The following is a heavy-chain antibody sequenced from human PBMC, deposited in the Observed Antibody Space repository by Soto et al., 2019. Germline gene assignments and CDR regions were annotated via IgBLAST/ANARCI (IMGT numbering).Heavy chain of an antibody. CDR3: ISGWYGGRFDP. D-gene: IGHD6-19*01. CDR2: IYYSGST. CDR1: GGSISSSSYY. Sequence: QLQLQESGPGLVKPSETLSLTCTVSGGSISSSSYYWGWIRQPPGKGLEWIGSIYYSGSTYYNPSLKSRVTISVDTSKNQFSLKLSSVTAADTAVYYCISGWYGGRFDPWGQGTLVTVSS. V-gene: IGHV4-39*01. J-gene: IGHJ5*02.